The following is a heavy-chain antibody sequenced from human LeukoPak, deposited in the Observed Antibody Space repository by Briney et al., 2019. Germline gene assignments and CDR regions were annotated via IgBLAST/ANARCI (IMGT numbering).Heavy chain of an antibody. D-gene: IGHD2-2*01. CDR1: GFTFSTYW. J-gene: IGHJ4*02. CDR2: INSDGSST. V-gene: IGHV3-74*01. CDR3: ARDQGCTSTNCYSLFFHY. Sequence: PGGSLRLSCAASGFTFSTYWMHWVRQAPGKGPVWVSRINSDGSSTTYADSMKGRFTISRDNSKNTLYLQMNSLRAEDTAVYYCARDQGCTSTNCYSLFFHYWGQGTLVTVSS.